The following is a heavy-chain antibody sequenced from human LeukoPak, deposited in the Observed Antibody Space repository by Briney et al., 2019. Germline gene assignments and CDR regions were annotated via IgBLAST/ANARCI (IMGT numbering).Heavy chain of an antibody. Sequence: GGSLRLSCAASGFTFSSYAMSWVRQAPGKGLEWVSAISGSGGSTYYADSVKGRFTISRDNSKNTLYLQMNSLRAEDTAVYYCAKVGYCSGGSCYLDDYWGQGTLVTVSS. D-gene: IGHD2-15*01. CDR3: AKVGYCSGGSCYLDDY. CDR1: GFTFSSYA. J-gene: IGHJ4*02. V-gene: IGHV3-23*01. CDR2: ISGSGGST.